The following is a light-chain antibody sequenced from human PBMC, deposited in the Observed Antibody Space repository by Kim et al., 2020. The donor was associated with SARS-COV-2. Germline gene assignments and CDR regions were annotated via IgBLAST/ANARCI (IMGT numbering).Light chain of an antibody. CDR3: QQSNITPFS. CDR1: QSINNY. V-gene: IGKV1-39*01. CDR2: AAS. Sequence: SASVGDRVNITCRASQSINNYLNWFQQKPGKAPKLLIYAASSLESGVPSRFSGSGFGTDFTLTISSLQCEDSATYYCQQSNITPFSFGQGTKLEI. J-gene: IGKJ2*03.